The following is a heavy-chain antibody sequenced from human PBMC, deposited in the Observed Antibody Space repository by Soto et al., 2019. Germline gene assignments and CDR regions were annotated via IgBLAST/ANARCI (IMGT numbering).Heavy chain of an antibody. CDR1: VGSISSGGYC. V-gene: IGHV4-30-2*01. Sequence: SETLSLTCAVSVGSISSGGYCWSWIRQPPGKGLEWIGYIYHSGSTYYNPSLKSRVTISVDRSKNQFSLKLSSVTAADTAVYYCARAIPSWIQLWSHYYYGMDVWGQGTTVTVS. CDR3: ARAIPSWIQLWSHYYYGMDV. CDR2: IYHSGST. J-gene: IGHJ6*02. D-gene: IGHD5-18*01.